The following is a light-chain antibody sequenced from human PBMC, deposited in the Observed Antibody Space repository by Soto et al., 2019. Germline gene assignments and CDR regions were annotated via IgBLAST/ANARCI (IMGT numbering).Light chain of an antibody. CDR1: QSIDYY. Sequence: DIQMTQSPSSLSASVGDRVTITCRTSQSIDYYLNWFQQKPGKAPKLLIHAASSLQSGVPSRFSGSGSGTHFTLPISSLQPDESATYYCQQSYSSPRAFGQGNKVDI. V-gene: IGKV1-39*01. J-gene: IGKJ1*01. CDR3: QQSYSSPRA. CDR2: AAS.